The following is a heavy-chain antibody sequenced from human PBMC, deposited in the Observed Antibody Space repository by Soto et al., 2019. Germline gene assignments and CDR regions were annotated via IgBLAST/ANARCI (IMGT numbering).Heavy chain of an antibody. CDR1: DGSIGGSGDY. CDR3: AAIVAFWFDP. D-gene: IGHD3-22*01. CDR2: IYYSGST. Sequence: SETLCLTCSVSDGSIGGSGDYWGWIRQPPGKGLEWIGSIYYSGSTYYNPSLKSRVTISVDTSKNQFSLKLSSVTAADTAVYYCAAIVAFWFDPWGQGTLVTVSS. V-gene: IGHV4-39*01. J-gene: IGHJ5*02.